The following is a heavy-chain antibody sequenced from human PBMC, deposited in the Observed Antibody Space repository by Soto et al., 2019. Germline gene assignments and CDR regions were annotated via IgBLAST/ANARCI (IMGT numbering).Heavy chain of an antibody. Sequence: GASVKVSCKASGFTFSAYYIDWVRQAPGQGLEWMGGIIPIFGTANYAQKFQGRVTITADESTSTAYMELSSLRSEDTAVYYCARDYGGSAFDIWGQGTMVTVSS. J-gene: IGHJ3*02. CDR2: IIPIFGTA. D-gene: IGHD4-17*01. V-gene: IGHV1-69*13. CDR3: ARDYGGSAFDI. CDR1: GFTFSAYY.